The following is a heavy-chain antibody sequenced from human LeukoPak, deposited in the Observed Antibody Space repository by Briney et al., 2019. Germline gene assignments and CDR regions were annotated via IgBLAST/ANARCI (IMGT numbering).Heavy chain of an antibody. D-gene: IGHD6-13*01. J-gene: IGHJ4*02. CDR1: GGTFSSYA. CDR2: IIPIFGTA. V-gene: IGHV1-69*05. Sequence: ASVKVSCKASGGTFSSYAISWVRQAPGQGLEWMGGIIPIFGTANYAQKFQGRVTITTDESTSTAYMELSSLRSEDTAVYYCARAPNRKIDSSSWFRGREDRFDYWGQGTLVTVSS. CDR3: ARAPNRKIDSSSWFRGREDRFDY.